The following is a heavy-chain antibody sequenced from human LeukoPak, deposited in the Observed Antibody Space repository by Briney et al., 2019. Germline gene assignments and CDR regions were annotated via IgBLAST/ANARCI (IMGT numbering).Heavy chain of an antibody. CDR3: ARGPMSGGRGYYFDY. Sequence: SETLSLTCAVYGGSFSGYYWSWIRQPPGKGLDWIGEINHSGSTNYNPSLKSRVTISVDTSKNQFSLKLSSVTAADTAVYYCARGPMSGGRGYYFDYWGQGTLVTVSS. D-gene: IGHD1-26*01. V-gene: IGHV4-34*01. CDR2: INHSGST. CDR1: GGSFSGYY. J-gene: IGHJ4*02.